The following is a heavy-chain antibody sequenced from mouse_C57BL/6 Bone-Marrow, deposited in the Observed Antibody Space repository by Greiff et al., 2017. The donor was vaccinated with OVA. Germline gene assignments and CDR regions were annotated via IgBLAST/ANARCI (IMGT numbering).Heavy chain of an antibody. CDR2: IEPSDSEN. V-gene: IGHV1-52*01. D-gene: IGHD2-4*01. CDR3: AREGYDDDWFAY. CDR1: GYTFTSYW. Sequence: VQLQQPGAELVRPGSSVKLSCKASGYTFTSYWMHWVQQRPIQGLEWIGNIEPSDSENPYNQKFKDKATLTVDKSSSTAYMQLSSLTSEDSAVYYCAREGYDDDWFAYWGQGTLVTVSA. J-gene: IGHJ3*01.